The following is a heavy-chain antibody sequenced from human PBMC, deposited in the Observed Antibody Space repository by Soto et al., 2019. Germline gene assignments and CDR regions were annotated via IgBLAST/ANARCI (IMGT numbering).Heavy chain of an antibody. CDR1: GYTFTSYD. CDR3: ARPRSGSYYYGMDV. CDR2: MNPNSGNT. J-gene: IGHJ6*02. D-gene: IGHD3-3*01. Sequence: QVQLVQSGAEVKKPGASVKVSCKASGYTFTSYDINWVRQATGQGLGGMGWMNPNSGNTGYAQKFQGRVTMTRNTSIITAYMELSSLRSEDTAVYYCARPRSGSYYYGMDVWGQGTAVTVSS. V-gene: IGHV1-8*01.